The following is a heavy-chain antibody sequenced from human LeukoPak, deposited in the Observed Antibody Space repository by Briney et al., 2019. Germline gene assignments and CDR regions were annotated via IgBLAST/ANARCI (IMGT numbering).Heavy chain of an antibody. V-gene: IGHV3-30*04. D-gene: IGHD3-22*01. J-gene: IGHJ4*02. CDR2: MSCDGKEM. Sequence: GSSLSLLCAASGYTFTVYLIHWLRDAPGKGVEGVAVMSCDGKEMLYTDSVQGRFTISRDNSKNTLYLQMNSLRAEDTAVYYCVRESEYYFDHSASLDYWGQRTLVTVSS. CDR3: VRESEYYFDHSASLDY. CDR1: GYTFTVYL.